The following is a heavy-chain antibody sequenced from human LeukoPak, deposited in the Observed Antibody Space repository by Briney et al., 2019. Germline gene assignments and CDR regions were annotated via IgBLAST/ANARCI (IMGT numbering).Heavy chain of an antibody. CDR3: ARETNNSGFDY. CDR2: INQDGTEK. Sequence: GGSLRLSCAASGFTFSDYYMSWIRQAPGRGLEWVANINQDGTEKYYVDSVKGRFTISRDNAKNSLYLQMNSLRAEDTAVYYCARETNNSGFDYWGQGTLVTVSS. CDR1: GFTFSDYY. D-gene: IGHD1/OR15-1a*01. J-gene: IGHJ4*02. V-gene: IGHV3-7*01.